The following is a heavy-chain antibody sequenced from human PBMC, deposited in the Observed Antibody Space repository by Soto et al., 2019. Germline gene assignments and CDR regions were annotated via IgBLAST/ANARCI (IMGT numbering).Heavy chain of an antibody. Sequence: EVQLLESGGGLVQPGGSLRLSCAASGFTFSSYAMSWVRQAPGKGLEWVSAINGSGGSTYYADSVKDRFTISRDNSKNTLYLQMNSLRAEDTAVYYCAKEVRGGIAVAGTFDYWGQGTLVTVSS. CDR3: AKEVRGGIAVAGTFDY. CDR1: GFTFSSYA. V-gene: IGHV3-23*01. CDR2: INGSGGST. J-gene: IGHJ4*02. D-gene: IGHD6-19*01.